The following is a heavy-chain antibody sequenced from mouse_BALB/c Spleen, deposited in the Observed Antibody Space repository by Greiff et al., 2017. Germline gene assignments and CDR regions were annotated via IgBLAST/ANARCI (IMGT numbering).Heavy chain of an antibody. Sequence: VQRVESGPGLVAPSQSLSITCTVSGFSLTSYDISWIRQPPGKGLEWLGVIWTGGGTNYNSAFMSRLSISKDNSKSQVFLKMNSLQTDDTAIYYCVREVTTVVATGAMDYWGQGTSVTVSS. CDR2: IWTGGGT. CDR1: GFSLTSYD. CDR3: VREVTTVVATGAMDY. J-gene: IGHJ4*01. V-gene: IGHV2-9-2*01. D-gene: IGHD1-1*01.